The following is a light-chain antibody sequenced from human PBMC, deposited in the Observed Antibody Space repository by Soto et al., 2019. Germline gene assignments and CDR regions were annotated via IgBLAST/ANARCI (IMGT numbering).Light chain of an antibody. CDR1: GRDIGAYDY. Sequence: QSVLTQPASVSGSPGQSITISCTVSGRDIGAYDYVSWYQQHPGRAPKLLIYGVNNRPSGVSYRFSASKSAFTASLTISGLQAEDEAHYYCSSYTTSYFDVFGPGTKVTVL. CDR2: GVN. V-gene: IGLV2-14*01. CDR3: SSYTTSYFDV. J-gene: IGLJ1*01.